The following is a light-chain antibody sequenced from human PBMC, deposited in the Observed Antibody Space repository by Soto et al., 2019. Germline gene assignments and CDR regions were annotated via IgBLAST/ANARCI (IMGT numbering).Light chain of an antibody. CDR3: CSYTDSRTHI. Sequence: QSALTQPASVSGSPGQSITISCTGTSSDVGGYNYVSWYQQHPGNAPKLIIFEVSYRPSGLSNRFSASKSGDTASLTISGLQADDEADYYCCSYTDSRTHIFGSGTKVTVL. V-gene: IGLV2-14*01. J-gene: IGLJ1*01. CDR1: SSDVGGYNY. CDR2: EVS.